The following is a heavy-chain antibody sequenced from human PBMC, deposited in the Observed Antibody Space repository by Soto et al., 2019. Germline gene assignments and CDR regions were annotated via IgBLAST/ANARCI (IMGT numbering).Heavy chain of an antibody. CDR1: GYSFTSYW. Sequence: PGESLKISCKGSGYSFTSYWIGWVRQMPGKGLEWMGIIYPGDSDTRYSPSFQGQVTISADKSISTAYLQWSSLKASDTAMYYCARHTGTIAATSILHYYGMDVWGQGTTVTVSS. V-gene: IGHV5-51*01. J-gene: IGHJ6*02. CDR3: ARHTGTIAATSILHYYGMDV. CDR2: IYPGDSDT. D-gene: IGHD2-15*01.